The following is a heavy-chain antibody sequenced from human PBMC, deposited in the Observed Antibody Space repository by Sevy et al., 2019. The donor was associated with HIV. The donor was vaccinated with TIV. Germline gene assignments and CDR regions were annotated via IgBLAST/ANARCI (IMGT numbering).Heavy chain of an antibody. CDR3: AKDFTGYNGMDV. Sequence: GGSLRLSCVVSGIIFTSSGMHWVRRAPGKGLEWVAVLSYHGRDKFYADSVKGRFTISRDNSKNILYLQMNGLRIEDTAVYYCAKDFTGYNGMDVWGQGTMVTVSS. J-gene: IGHJ6*02. CDR2: LSYHGRDK. CDR1: GIIFTSSG. D-gene: IGHD3-9*01. V-gene: IGHV3-30*18.